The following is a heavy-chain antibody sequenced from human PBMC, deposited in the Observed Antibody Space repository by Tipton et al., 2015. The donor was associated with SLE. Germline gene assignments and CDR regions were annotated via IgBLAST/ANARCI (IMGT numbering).Heavy chain of an antibody. CDR1: GFTFDDYA. D-gene: IGHD6-13*01. V-gene: IGHV3-9*01. CDR2: ISWNSGSI. CDR3: AKDRLIAAAGTYYYYMDV. J-gene: IGHJ6*03. Sequence: SGFTFDDYAMHWVRQAPGKGLEWVSGISWNSGSIGYADSVQGRFTISRDNAKNSLYLQMNSLRAEDTALYYCAKDRLIAAAGTYYYYMDVWGKGTTVTVSS.